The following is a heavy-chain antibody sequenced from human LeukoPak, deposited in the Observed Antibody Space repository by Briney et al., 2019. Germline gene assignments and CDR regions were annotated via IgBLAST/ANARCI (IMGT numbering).Heavy chain of an antibody. J-gene: IGHJ5*02. V-gene: IGHV4-30-2*01. CDR1: GGSISSGGYS. D-gene: IGHD3-10*01. CDR3: ARGHLVRGVTQDSWFDP. CDR2: IYHSGST. Sequence: PSETLSLTCAVSGGSISSGGYSWSWIRQPPGKGLEWIGYIYHSGSTYYNPSLKSRVTISVDRSKNQFSLKLSSVTAADTAVYYCARGHLVRGVTQDSWFDPWGQGTLVTVSS.